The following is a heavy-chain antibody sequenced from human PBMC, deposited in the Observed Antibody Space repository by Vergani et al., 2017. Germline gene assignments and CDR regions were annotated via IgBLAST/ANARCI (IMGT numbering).Heavy chain of an antibody. J-gene: IGHJ5*02. CDR1: GGSISRYY. Sequence: QVQLQESGPGLVKPSETLSLTCTVSGGSISRYYWSWIRQPPGKGLEWIGYIYYSGCTNYNPSLESRVTISVDTSKNQFSLKLSSVTAADTAVYYCAREIMVRGVIRWFDPWGQGTLVTVSS. CDR2: IYYSGCT. D-gene: IGHD3-10*01. V-gene: IGHV4-59*01. CDR3: AREIMVRGVIRWFDP.